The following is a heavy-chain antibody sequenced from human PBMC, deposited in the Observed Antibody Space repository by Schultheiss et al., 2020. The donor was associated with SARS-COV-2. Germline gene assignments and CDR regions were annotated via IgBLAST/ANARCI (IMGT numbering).Heavy chain of an antibody. V-gene: IGHV4-39*07. CDR3: ARDGGIAGYH. Sequence: SQTLSLTCTVSGGSISSSSYYWGWIRQPPGKGLEWIGTLYYFGNTYYNPSLKSRVTISVDTSKNQFSLKLSSVTAADTAVYYCARDGGIAGYHWGQGTLVTVSS. CDR2: LYYFGNT. J-gene: IGHJ1*01. D-gene: IGHD6-13*01. CDR1: GGSISSSSYY.